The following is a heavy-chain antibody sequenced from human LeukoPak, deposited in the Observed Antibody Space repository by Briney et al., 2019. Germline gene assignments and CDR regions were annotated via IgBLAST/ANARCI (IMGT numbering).Heavy chain of an antibody. Sequence: RPSETLSPTCGVSNYYISSGSYWTWIRQPLGKGLERIGSIYHTGSAYYSSSLQSRVTISVDTSKNQFSVKLSSVTAADTAVYYCARANDRGGTSPLDYWGQGTLVTVSS. D-gene: IGHD2-2*01. V-gene: IGHV4-38-2*01. J-gene: IGHJ4*02. CDR1: NYYISSGSY. CDR3: ARANDRGGTSPLDY. CDR2: IYHTGSA.